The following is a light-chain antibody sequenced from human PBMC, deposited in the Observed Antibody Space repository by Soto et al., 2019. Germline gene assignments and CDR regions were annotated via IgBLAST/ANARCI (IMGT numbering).Light chain of an antibody. CDR2: WAS. Sequence: DFVMTQTPDSLAVSLGERATINCKSSPSVLSSSNNKNYLAWYQQKPGQPPKLLIYWASTRDSGVPDRFSGSGSGTDFTLTISSLQAEDVAVYYCQQYYSTPYTVGQGTKLEIK. J-gene: IGKJ2*01. CDR3: QQYYSTPYT. V-gene: IGKV4-1*01. CDR1: PSVLSSSNNKNY.